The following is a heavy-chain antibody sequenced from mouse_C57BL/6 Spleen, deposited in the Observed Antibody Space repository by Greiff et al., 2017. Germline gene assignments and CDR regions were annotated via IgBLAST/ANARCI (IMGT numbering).Heavy chain of an antibody. Sequence: QVQLQQSGAELARPGASVKLSCKASGYTFTSYGISWVKQRTGQGLEWIGEIYPRSGNTYYNEKFKGKATLTADKSSSTAYMELRSLTSEDSAVYFCATIDYDYDGPDYWGQGTILTVSS. CDR2: IYPRSGNT. CDR3: ATIDYDYDGPDY. D-gene: IGHD2-4*01. V-gene: IGHV1-81*01. J-gene: IGHJ2*01. CDR1: GYTFTSYG.